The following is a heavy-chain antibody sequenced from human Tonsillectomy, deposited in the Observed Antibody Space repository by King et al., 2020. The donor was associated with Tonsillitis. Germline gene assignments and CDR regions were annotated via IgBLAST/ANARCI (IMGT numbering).Heavy chain of an antibody. V-gene: IGHV3-11*05. CDR1: GFTFSDYY. D-gene: IGHD3-9*01. CDR2: ISSSSMYT. J-gene: IGHJ4*02. Sequence: VQLVESGGGLVKPGGSLRLSCAASGFTFSDYYMSWIRQAPGKGLEWGSYISSSSMYTNYADSVKGRFTISRDNAKNSLYLQMNSLRAEDTAVYYCARGVYDILTGQFDYWGQGTLVTVSS. CDR3: ARGVYDILTGQFDY.